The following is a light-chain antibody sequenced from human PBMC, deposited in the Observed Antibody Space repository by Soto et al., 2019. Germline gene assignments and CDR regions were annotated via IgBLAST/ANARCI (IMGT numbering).Light chain of an antibody. V-gene: IGKV3-20*01. CDR3: QQYGSSLFT. J-gene: IGKJ3*01. CDR1: QNISRS. CDR2: GAS. Sequence: EIVMTQSPVTLSVSPGEXATLSCRASQNISRSLAWYQQKPGQAPRIIIYGASSRATGIPDRFSGSWSGTDFTLTISRLEPEDVAVYYCQQYGSSLFTLGPGTKVDIK.